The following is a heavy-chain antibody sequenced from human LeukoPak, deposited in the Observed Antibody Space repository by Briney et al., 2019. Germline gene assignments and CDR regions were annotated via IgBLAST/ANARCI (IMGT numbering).Heavy chain of an antibody. J-gene: IGHJ4*02. Sequence: GASVKVSCKASGYTFTSYGISWVRQAPGQGLECMGWIIAYNGNTNYAQKLQGRVTMTTDTSTSTAYMELRSLGSDDTAVYYCARDLYPASVVPAAEDYWGQGTLVTVSS. CDR3: ARDLYPASVVPAAEDY. CDR2: IIAYNGNT. D-gene: IGHD2-2*01. V-gene: IGHV1-18*01. CDR1: GYTFTSYG.